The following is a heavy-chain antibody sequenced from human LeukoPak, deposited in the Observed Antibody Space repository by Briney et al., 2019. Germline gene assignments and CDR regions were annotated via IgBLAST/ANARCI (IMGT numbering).Heavy chain of an antibody. CDR3: ARDGPAQMVDFDY. J-gene: IGHJ4*02. CDR2: IYPYTGAT. D-gene: IGHD3-10*01. CDR1: GHTFSGTGWY. V-gene: IGHV1-2*02. Sequence: GASVKVSCKASGHTFSGTGWYVYWLRQAPGHGLECMGWIYPYTGATHYAQKFQGRVAATRDTSISTAYMELSRLRPDDTAVYYCARDGPAQMVDFDYWGQGTLVTVSS.